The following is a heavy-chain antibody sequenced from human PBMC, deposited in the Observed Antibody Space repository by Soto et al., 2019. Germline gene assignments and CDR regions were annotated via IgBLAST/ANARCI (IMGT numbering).Heavy chain of an antibody. CDR2: ISAYNGNT. V-gene: IGHV1-18*01. CDR3: ARVMIEMAARPVDP. CDR1: VYTLTSYG. D-gene: IGHD6-6*01. Sequence: ASVTVSCTASVYTLTSYGIICVRQYPGQWLEWMGLISAYNGNTNYAQKLQGRVTMTTDTSTSTAYMELRRLRSDDTAVYYCARVMIEMAARPVDPWGQGTLVTVSS. J-gene: IGHJ5*02.